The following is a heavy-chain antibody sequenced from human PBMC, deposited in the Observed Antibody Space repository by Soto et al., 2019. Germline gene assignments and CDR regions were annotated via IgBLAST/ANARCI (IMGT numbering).Heavy chain of an antibody. CDR2: INHSGST. CDR3: ARGFPRIAVAHWFDP. Sequence: KSSETLSLTXAVYGGSFSGYYWSWIRQPPGKGLEWIGEINHSGSTNYNPSLKSRVTISVDTSKNQFSLKLSSVTAADTAVYYCARGFPRIAVAHWFDPWGQGTLVTVSS. J-gene: IGHJ5*02. D-gene: IGHD6-19*01. V-gene: IGHV4-34*01. CDR1: GGSFSGYY.